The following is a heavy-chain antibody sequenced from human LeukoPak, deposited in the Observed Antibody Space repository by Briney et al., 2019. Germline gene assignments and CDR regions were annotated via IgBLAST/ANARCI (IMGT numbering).Heavy chain of an antibody. CDR2: INTDGSTT. CDR3: GRDLNWIQIDY. V-gene: IGHV3-74*01. D-gene: IGHD1-20*01. Sequence: SGGSLRLSCAASGFTFSTHWMHWVRQAPGKGLVWVSRINTDGSTTDYADSVKGRFTISRDNAKNTLYLQMNSLSAEDTAVYYCGRDLNWIQIDYWGQGSLVTVSS. J-gene: IGHJ4*02. CDR1: GFTFSTHW.